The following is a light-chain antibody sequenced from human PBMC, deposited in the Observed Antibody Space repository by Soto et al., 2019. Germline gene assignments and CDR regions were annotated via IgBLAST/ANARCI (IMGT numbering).Light chain of an antibody. Sequence: QSALTQPPSASGSPGQSVTISCTGTSSDVGPYDYVSWYQQHPGKAPKLMIYEVSKRPSGVPDRFSGSKFGYTASLTVAGLQAEDEADYYCSSYGGSNNLVFGGGTKLTVL. CDR3: SSYGGSNNLV. CDR1: SSDVGPYDY. V-gene: IGLV2-8*01. CDR2: EVS. J-gene: IGLJ2*01.